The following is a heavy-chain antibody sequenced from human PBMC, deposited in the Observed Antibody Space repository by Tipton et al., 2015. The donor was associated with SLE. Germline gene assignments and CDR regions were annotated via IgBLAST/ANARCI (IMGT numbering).Heavy chain of an antibody. Sequence: TLSLTCTVSGCSISSNVLSSVCQTPVRGLEWVGDIYYSGGTNYNPSLKSRVTISVETSKNQFSLKLSSVTAADTAVYYCARSWG. CDR1: GCSISSNV. CDR2: IYYSGGT. V-gene: IGHV4-59*01. CDR3: ARS. J-gene: IGHJ5*01.